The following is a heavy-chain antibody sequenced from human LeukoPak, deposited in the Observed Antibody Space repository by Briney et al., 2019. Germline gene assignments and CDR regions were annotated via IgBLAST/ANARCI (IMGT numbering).Heavy chain of an antibody. CDR3: ASIALTMVRGHVDY. D-gene: IGHD3-10*01. J-gene: IGHJ4*02. Sequence: GASVKVSCKASGYTFTGYYMHWVRQAPGQGLEWMGWINPNSGGTNYAQKFQGRVTMTRDTSISTAYMELSRLRSDDTAVYYCASIALTMVRGHVDYWGQGTLVTVSS. CDR1: GYTFTGYY. CDR2: INPNSGGT. V-gene: IGHV1-2*02.